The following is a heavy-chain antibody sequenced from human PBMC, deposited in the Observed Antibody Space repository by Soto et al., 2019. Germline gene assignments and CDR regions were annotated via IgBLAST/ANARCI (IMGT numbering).Heavy chain of an antibody. CDR3: ALRSMAVVPEY. V-gene: IGHV4-59*01. Sequence: SGTLSPPRAGSGGSISTFFCLWVRQPPGKGLESIGYLYYGRSANYNPSLKSRVTLSVDTSTNQCSLTLSSMTAADTTVYYCALRSMAVVPEYWGQGTLVTVSS. CDR1: GGSISTFF. D-gene: IGHD3-22*01. J-gene: IGHJ4*02. CDR2: LYYGRSA.